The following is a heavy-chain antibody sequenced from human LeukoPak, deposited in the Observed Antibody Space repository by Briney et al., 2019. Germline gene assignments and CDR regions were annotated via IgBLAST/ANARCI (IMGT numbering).Heavy chain of an antibody. V-gene: IGHV1-8*02. CDR3: ARGAVTTAVHWHFSL. D-gene: IGHD4-17*01. J-gene: IGHJ2*01. CDR2: MNPAGDNA. Sequence: ASVKVSCKASGYTFTSYAISWVRQATGQGLEWMGWMNPAGDNAGYAQKFQGRMTLTRDTSVSTVYMELSSLRSEDTAVYYCARGAVTTAVHWHFSLWGRGTPVTVSS. CDR1: GYTFTSYA.